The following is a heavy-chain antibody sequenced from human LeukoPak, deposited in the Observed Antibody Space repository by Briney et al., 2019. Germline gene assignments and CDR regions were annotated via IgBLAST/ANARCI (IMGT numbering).Heavy chain of an antibody. Sequence: SETLSLTRTVSGGSISTYYWSWIRQPAGKGLEWIGRIYTSGSTNYNPSLKSRVTMSVDTSKNQFSLKLSSVTAADTAVYYCVRVIGAPNYYYYMDVWGKGTTVTVSS. D-gene: IGHD3-22*01. CDR3: VRVIGAPNYYYYMDV. J-gene: IGHJ6*03. CDR2: IYTSGST. CDR1: GGSISTYY. V-gene: IGHV4-4*07.